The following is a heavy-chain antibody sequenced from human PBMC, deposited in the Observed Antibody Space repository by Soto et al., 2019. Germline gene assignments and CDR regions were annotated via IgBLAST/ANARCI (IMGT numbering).Heavy chain of an antibody. D-gene: IGHD3-22*01. CDR1: GGTFSSYA. Sequence: ASVKVSCKASGGTFSSYAISWVRQAPGQGLEWMGGIIPIFGTANYAQKFQGRVTITADKSTSTAYMELSSLRSGDTAVYYCARDWYYYDSSGYGLFVYWGQGTLVTVSS. V-gene: IGHV1-69*06. J-gene: IGHJ4*02. CDR2: IIPIFGTA. CDR3: ARDWYYYDSSGYGLFVY.